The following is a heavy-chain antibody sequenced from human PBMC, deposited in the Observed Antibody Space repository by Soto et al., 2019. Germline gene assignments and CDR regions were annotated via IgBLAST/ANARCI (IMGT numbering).Heavy chain of an antibody. Sequence: ASVQVSCKASGYTFTRYDINWVRQATGQGLEWMGWMNPNSGNTGYAQKFQGRVTMTRNTSISTAYMELSSLRSEDTAVYYCARGLSSGWYGDFDYWGQGTLVTVSS. J-gene: IGHJ4*02. CDR2: MNPNSGNT. D-gene: IGHD6-19*01. V-gene: IGHV1-8*01. CDR1: GYTFTRYD. CDR3: ARGLSSGWYGDFDY.